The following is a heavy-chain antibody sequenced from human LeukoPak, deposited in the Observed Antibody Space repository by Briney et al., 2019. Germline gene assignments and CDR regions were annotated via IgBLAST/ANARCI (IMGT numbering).Heavy chain of an antibody. CDR1: GFTFSSYG. CDR3: AKDGVVVARYYYGSGSYLDY. J-gene: IGHJ4*02. CDR2: ISYDGSNK. Sequence: PGGSLRLSCAASGFTFSSYGMHWVRQAPGKGLEWVAVISYDGSNKYSADSVKGRFTISRDNSKNTLYLQMNSLRAEDTAVYYCAKDGVVVARYYYGSGSYLDYWGQGTLVTASS. D-gene: IGHD3-10*01. V-gene: IGHV3-30*18.